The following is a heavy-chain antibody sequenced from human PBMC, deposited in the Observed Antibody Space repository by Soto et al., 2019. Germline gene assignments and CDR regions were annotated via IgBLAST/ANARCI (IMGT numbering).Heavy chain of an antibody. V-gene: IGHV1-3*01. CDR1: GYTFTSYA. CDR3: ARDTNYDFWSGYRP. J-gene: IGHJ5*02. Sequence: GASVKVSCKASGYTFTSYAMHWVRQAPGQRLEWMGWINAGNGNTKYSQKFQGRVTITRDTSASTAYMELSSLRSEDTAVYYCARDTNYDFWSGYRPWGQGTLVTVS. D-gene: IGHD3-3*01. CDR2: INAGNGNT.